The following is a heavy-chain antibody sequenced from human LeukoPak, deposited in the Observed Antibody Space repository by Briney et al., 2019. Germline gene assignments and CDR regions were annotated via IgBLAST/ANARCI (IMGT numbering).Heavy chain of an antibody. V-gene: IGHV1-2*02. CDR3: ARDLRLPNDPPPADILTGYYPGYYFYGMDV. CDR2: INPNSGGT. CDR1: GGTFSSYA. Sequence: GASVKVSCKASGGTFSSYAISWVRQAPGQGLEWMGWINPNSGGTNYAQKFQGRVTMTRDTSISTAYMELSRLRSDDTAVYYCARDLRLPNDPPPADILTGYYPGYYFYGMDVWGQGTTVTVSS. D-gene: IGHD3-9*01. J-gene: IGHJ6*02.